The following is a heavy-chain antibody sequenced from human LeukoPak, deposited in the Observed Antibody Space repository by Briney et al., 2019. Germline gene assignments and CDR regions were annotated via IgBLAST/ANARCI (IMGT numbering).Heavy chain of an antibody. CDR3: ARDSSSSEGYFDY. Sequence: SETLSLTCTVSGGSISSYYWSWIRQPPGKGLEWIGYIYYSGSTNYNPSLKSRVTISVDTSKNQFPLKLSSVTAADTAVYYCARDSSSSEGYFDYWGQGTLVTVSS. D-gene: IGHD6-6*01. CDR2: IYYSGST. V-gene: IGHV4-59*01. J-gene: IGHJ4*02. CDR1: GGSISSYY.